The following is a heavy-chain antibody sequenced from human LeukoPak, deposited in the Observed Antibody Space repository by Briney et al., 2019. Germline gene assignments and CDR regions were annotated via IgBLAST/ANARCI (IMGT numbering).Heavy chain of an antibody. D-gene: IGHD6-13*01. CDR1: GDSISSGRYY. J-gene: IGHJ5*02. Sequence: PSQTLSLTCTVSGDSISSGRYYWSWIRQPAGTGLEWLGRIYATGSANYNPSLKSRVTISVDTSKNQFSLKLSSVTAADTAVYYCARVSSSWFGGWFDPWGQGTLVTVSS. V-gene: IGHV4-61*02. CDR3: ARVSSSWFGGWFDP. CDR2: IYATGSA.